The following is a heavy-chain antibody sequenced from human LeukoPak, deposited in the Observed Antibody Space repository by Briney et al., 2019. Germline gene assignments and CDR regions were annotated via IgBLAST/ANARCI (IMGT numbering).Heavy chain of an antibody. D-gene: IGHD3-10*01. J-gene: IGHJ3*02. CDR1: GFTFSSYA. CDR2: IIGSGGST. CDR3: AKTAALLGVAFDI. Sequence: GGALRLSCAASGFTFSSYARSCGRQAPGKRLEGVSAIIGSGGSTYYADSVKGRVTISRDNSKNTLYLQMDSLRAEDTAVYYCAKTAALLGVAFDIWGQGTMVTVSS. V-gene: IGHV3-23*01.